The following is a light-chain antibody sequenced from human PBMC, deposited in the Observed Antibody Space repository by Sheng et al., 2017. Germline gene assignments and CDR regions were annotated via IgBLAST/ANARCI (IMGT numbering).Light chain of an antibody. V-gene: IGKV4-1*01. CDR2: WAS. CDR3: QQYYSTPFT. Sequence: DIVMTQSPDSLAVSLGERATINCKSSQSVLYSSNNKNYLAWYQHKPGQPPKLLIYWASTRESGVPDRFSDSGSGTDFTLTISSLQAEDVAVYYCQQYYSTPFTFGPGTKVDIK. CDR1: QSVLYSSNNKNY. J-gene: IGKJ3*01.